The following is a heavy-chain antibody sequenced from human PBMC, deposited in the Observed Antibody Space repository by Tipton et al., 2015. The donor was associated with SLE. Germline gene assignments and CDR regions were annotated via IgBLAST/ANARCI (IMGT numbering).Heavy chain of an antibody. Sequence: LRLSCTVSGGSISSSSYYWGWIRQPPGKGLEWIGGIYYSGSTYYNPSLKSRVTISVDTSKNQFSLKLSSVTAADTAVYYCARPCSGGSCHYYYYGMDVWGQGTTVTVSS. CDR2: IYYSGST. V-gene: IGHV4-39*01. CDR1: GGSISSSSYY. CDR3: ARPCSGGSCHYYYYGMDV. D-gene: IGHD2-15*01. J-gene: IGHJ6*02.